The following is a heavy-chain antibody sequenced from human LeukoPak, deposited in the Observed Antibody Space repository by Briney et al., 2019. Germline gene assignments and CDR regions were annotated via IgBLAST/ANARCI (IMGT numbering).Heavy chain of an antibody. D-gene: IGHD6-19*01. Sequence: PSETLSLTCSVSGGSISSSNYFWGWIRQPPGKGLEWIGYIYYSGSTNYNPSLKSRVTISVDTSKNQFSLKLSSVTAADTAVYYCARAEWLDDAFDIWGQGTMVTVSS. J-gene: IGHJ3*02. CDR1: GGSISSSNYF. CDR3: ARAEWLDDAFDI. CDR2: IYYSGST. V-gene: IGHV4-61*05.